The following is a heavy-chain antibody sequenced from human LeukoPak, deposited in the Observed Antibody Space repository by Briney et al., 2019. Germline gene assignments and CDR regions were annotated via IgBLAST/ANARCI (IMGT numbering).Heavy chain of an antibody. Sequence: SETLSLTCAVYGGSFSGYYWSWIRQPPGKGXXXIGEINHSGSTNYNPSLKSRVTISVDTSKNQFSLKLSSVTAADTAVYYCAREENIAVAGIDIWGQGTMVTVSS. J-gene: IGHJ3*02. V-gene: IGHV4-34*01. CDR1: GGSFSGYY. CDR2: INHSGST. D-gene: IGHD6-19*01. CDR3: AREENIAVAGIDI.